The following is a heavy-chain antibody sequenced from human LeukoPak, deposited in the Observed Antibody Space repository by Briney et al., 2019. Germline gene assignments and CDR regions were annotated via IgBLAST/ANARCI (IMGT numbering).Heavy chain of an antibody. CDR3: AKDRQKGDYGGGNFFDS. J-gene: IGHJ4*01. Sequence: GGSLRLSCAASGFTFDDYAMHWVRQVPGKGLQWISSINWVGDTSSYIDSVKGRFTVSRDNTKGSLHLQMHSLRSEDTALYYCAKDRQKGDYGGGNFFDSWGHGTLVTVSS. D-gene: IGHD4-17*01. CDR1: GFTFDDYA. CDR2: INWVGDTS. V-gene: IGHV3-43D*03.